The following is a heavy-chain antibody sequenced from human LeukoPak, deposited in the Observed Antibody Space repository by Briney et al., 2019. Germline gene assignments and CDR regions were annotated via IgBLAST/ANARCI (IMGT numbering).Heavy chain of an antibody. CDR1: GYTFTSYG. V-gene: IGHV1-18*01. J-gene: IGHJ6*03. CDR3: ARAPVVRGVIITYYYYYYMDV. CDR2: ISAYNGNT. D-gene: IGHD3-10*01. Sequence: SVKVSCKASGYTFTSYGISWVRQAPGQGLEWMGWISAYNGNTNYAQKLQGRVTMTTDTSTSTAYMELRSLRSDDTAVYYCARAPVVRGVIITYYYYYYMDVWGKGTTVTISS.